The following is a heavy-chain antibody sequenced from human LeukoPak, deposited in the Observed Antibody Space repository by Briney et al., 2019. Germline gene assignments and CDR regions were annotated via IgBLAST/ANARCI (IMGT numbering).Heavy chain of an antibody. J-gene: IGHJ3*02. CDR3: ARGGAYYYDSSGYCDAFDI. CDR1: GGTFSSYA. Sequence: SVKVSCKASGGTFSSYAISWVRQAPGQGLEWMGGIIPIFGTANYAQKFQGRVTITADESTSTAYMELSSLRSEDTAVYYCARGGAYYYDSSGYCDAFDIWGQGTMVTVTS. D-gene: IGHD3-22*01. CDR2: IIPIFGTA. V-gene: IGHV1-69*13.